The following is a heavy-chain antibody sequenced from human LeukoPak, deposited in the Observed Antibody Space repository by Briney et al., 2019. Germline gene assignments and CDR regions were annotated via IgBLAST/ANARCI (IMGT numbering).Heavy chain of an antibody. J-gene: IGHJ4*02. V-gene: IGHV3-23*01. CDR1: GFTFSSYA. CDR3: AKASRQLVDRGYFFDY. Sequence: PGGSLRLSCAASGFTFSSYAMSWVRQAPGKGLEWVSTISVNGGSTYYADSVKGRFTISRDNSENTLFLQMNSLRAEDTAVYYCAKASRQLVDRGYFFDYWGQGTLVTVSS. D-gene: IGHD6-13*01. CDR2: ISVNGGST.